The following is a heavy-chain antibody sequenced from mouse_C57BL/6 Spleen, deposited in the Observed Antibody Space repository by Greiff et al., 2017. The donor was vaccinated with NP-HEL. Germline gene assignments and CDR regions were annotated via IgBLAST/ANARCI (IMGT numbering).Heavy chain of an antibody. CDR1: GFNIKDYY. J-gene: IGHJ3*01. D-gene: IGHD1-1*01. V-gene: IGHV14-1*01. CDR3: TGTVVERFAY. CDR2: IDPEDGDT. Sequence: VHVKQSGAELVRPGASVKLSCTASGFNIKDYYMHWVKQRPEQGLEWIGRIDPEDGDTEYAPKFQGKATMTADTSSNTAYLQLSSLTSEDTAVYYITGTVVERFAYWGQGTLVTVSA.